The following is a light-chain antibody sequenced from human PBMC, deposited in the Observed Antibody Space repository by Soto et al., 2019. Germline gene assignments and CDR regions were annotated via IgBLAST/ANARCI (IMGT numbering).Light chain of an antibody. V-gene: IGKV3-20*01. CDR2: EAS. CDR1: QTIGGNY. CDR3: HQYGSSPRYT. J-gene: IGKJ2*01. Sequence: EIVLTQSPGTLSLSPGERATLSCRASQTIGGNYLAWYQQQPGRAPRLIIYEASISATGIPERFSGSGAGKYFTLSISSLEPEDFAVYYGHQYGSSPRYTFGQGTRLDIK.